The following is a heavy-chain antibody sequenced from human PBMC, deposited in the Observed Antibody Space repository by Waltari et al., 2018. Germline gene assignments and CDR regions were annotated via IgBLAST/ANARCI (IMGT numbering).Heavy chain of an antibody. V-gene: IGHV4-4*07. CDR1: GDCISNYY. CDR3: ARGGYSSGWPTFDY. CDR2: IQTSGSS. D-gene: IGHD6-19*01. J-gene: IGHJ4*02. Sequence: QVQLQESGPGLVKPSETLSLTCTVSGDCISNYYWNWIRQPAERGLELIGRIQTSGSSNYNPTLKSRVTMSIDTSKNQFSLKLTAVTAADTAVYYCARGGYSSGWPTFDYWGQGTLVTVFS.